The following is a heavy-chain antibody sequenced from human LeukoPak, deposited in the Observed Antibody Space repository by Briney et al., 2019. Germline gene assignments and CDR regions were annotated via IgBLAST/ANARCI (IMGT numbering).Heavy chain of an antibody. CDR2: IYYSGRT. Sequence: SETLSLTCTVSGGSISSSSYYWGWIRQPPGKGLEWIGEIYYSGRTYQNPSLRSRVSMSVDTSKNRFSLELHSVTATDTAVYYCARRRYYDSTGYFDWGRGSLVTVPS. CDR1: GGSISSSSYY. D-gene: IGHD3-22*01. J-gene: IGHJ1*01. V-gene: IGHV4-39*01. CDR3: ARRRYYDSTGYFD.